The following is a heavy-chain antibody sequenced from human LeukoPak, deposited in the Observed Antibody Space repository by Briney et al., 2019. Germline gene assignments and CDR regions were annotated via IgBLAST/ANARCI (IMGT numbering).Heavy chain of an antibody. D-gene: IGHD3-22*01. J-gene: IGHJ4*02. V-gene: IGHV3-30*02. CDR1: GFSFSSSG. CDR2: TRFDDSYK. Sequence: GRSLRLSCAASGFSFSSSGMHWVRQAPGKGPEWVAFTRFDDSYKAYGDSVKGRFTISRDNSKNTLYVQMNSLRAEDTAIYYCAKVRYGVVVITPNYFDYWGQGTLVTVSS. CDR3: AKVRYGVVVITPNYFDY.